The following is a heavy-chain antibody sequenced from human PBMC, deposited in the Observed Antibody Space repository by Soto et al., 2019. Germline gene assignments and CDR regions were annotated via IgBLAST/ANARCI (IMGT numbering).Heavy chain of an antibody. J-gene: IGHJ4*02. D-gene: IGHD1-26*01. CDR1: GGTFSSYA. V-gene: IGHV1-69*13. Sequence: ASVKVSCKASGGTFSSYAISWVRQAPGQGLEWMGGIIPIFGTANYAQKFQGRVTITADESTSTAYMELSSLRSEDTAVYYCAIVMMYSGSYYGYWGQGTLVNVSS. CDR3: AIVMMYSGSYYGY. CDR2: IIPIFGTA.